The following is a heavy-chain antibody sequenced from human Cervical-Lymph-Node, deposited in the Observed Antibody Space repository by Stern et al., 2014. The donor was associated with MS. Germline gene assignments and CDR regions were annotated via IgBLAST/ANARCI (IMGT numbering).Heavy chain of an antibody. CDR3: ARVVLRFSPNWFDP. J-gene: IGHJ5*02. CDR1: GGTFNRYV. CDR2: ISPLFGKA. D-gene: IGHD3-3*01. V-gene: IGHV1-69*01. Sequence: QMQLVQSGAEVKKPGSSVKVSCKASGGTFNRYVFSWVRQAPGQGLEWMGGISPLFGKANYAQKFQGRVSLTADESASTTYMEVTSLRSEDTAVYYCARVVLRFSPNWFDPWGQGTLVTVSS.